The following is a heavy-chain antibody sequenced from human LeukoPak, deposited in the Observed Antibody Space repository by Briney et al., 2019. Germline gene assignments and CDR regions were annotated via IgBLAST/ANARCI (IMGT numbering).Heavy chain of an antibody. D-gene: IGHD3-10*01. CDR2: ISGGGDGI. CDR1: GFTFSSYA. CDR3: ARWETMERGDY. V-gene: IGHV3-23*01. J-gene: IGHJ4*02. Sequence: PGGSLRLSCAASGFTFSSYAMSWVRQAPGKGLEWVSVISGGGDGIYYADSVMGRFTISRDNSKNTLYLQMNSLRAEDTAAYYCARWETMERGDYWGQGTLVTVSS.